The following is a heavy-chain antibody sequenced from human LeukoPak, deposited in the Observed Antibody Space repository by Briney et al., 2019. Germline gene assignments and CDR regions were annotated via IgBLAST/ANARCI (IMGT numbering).Heavy chain of an antibody. J-gene: IGHJ4*02. D-gene: IGHD1-26*01. CDR2: ITPSGDGT. V-gene: IGHV3-23*01. Sequence: GGSLRLSCTVSGFILGVYAMSWVRQTPGKGLEWVSSITPSGDGTYYAASVKGRFTISRDNSKNTLYLQMDSLRADDTAKYYCAKDSPVATWWGQGTLVTVSS. CDR3: AKDSPVATW. CDR1: GFILGVYA.